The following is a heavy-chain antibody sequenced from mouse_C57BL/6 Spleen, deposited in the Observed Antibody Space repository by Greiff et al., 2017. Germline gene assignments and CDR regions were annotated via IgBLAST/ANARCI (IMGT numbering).Heavy chain of an antibody. J-gene: IGHJ2*01. CDR1: GFTFSSYA. V-gene: IGHV5-4*01. CDR3: ARDRGTMVAYFDY. Sequence: EVKLVESGGGLVKPGGSLKLSCAASGFTFSSYAMSWVRQTPEKRLEWVATISDGGSYTYYPDNVTGRFTISRDNAKNNLYLQMSHLKSEDTAMYYCARDRGTMVAYFDYGGQGTTLTVSS. D-gene: IGHD2-2*01. CDR2: ISDGGSYT.